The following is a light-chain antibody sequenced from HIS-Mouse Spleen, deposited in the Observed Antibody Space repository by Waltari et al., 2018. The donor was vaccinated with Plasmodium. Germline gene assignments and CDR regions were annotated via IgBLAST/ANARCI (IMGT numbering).Light chain of an antibody. CDR2: EGS. Sequence: QSALTQPASVSGSPGQSITISCTGTSSAVGSYNLVSWYHQHPGTATKLMIYEGSKRASGVSNRFSGSKSCNSASLTIAGLQAEDEADYYCCSYAGSSTYVFGTGTKVTVL. CDR3: CSYAGSSTYV. CDR1: SSAVGSYNL. J-gene: IGLJ1*01. V-gene: IGLV2-23*01.